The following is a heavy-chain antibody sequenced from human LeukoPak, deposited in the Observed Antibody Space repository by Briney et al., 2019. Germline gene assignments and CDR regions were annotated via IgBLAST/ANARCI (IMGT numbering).Heavy chain of an antibody. Sequence: PGGSLRLSCGASGFTFSNFEMNWVRQAPGKGLEWLSYISNSGTTIHYADSVKGRFTISRDNSKNTLYLQMNSLRAEDTAVYYCAKDESSSWSFDYWGQGTLVTVSS. V-gene: IGHV3-48*03. CDR1: GFTFSNFE. CDR3: AKDESSSWSFDY. D-gene: IGHD6-13*01. J-gene: IGHJ4*02. CDR2: ISNSGTTI.